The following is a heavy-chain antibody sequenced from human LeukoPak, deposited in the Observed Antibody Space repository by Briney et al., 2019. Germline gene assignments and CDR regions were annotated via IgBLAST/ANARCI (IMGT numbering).Heavy chain of an antibody. V-gene: IGHV1-69*13. CDR3: ARGVTGLGYFDY. Sequence: GASVKVSCKASGYTLTDYYMHWVRQAPGQGLEWMGGIIPLFGTANYAQKFQGRVTITADESTSTAYMELSSLRSEDTAVYYCARGVTGLGYFDYWGQGTLVTVSS. D-gene: IGHD1-1*01. CDR1: GYTLTDYY. CDR2: IIPLFGTA. J-gene: IGHJ4*02.